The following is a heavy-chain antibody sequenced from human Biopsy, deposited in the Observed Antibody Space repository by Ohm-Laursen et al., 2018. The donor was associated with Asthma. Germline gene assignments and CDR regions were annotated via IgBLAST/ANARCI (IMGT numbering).Heavy chain of an antibody. CDR2: ISFDGSTK. V-gene: IGHV3-30*03. CDR3: AREDVAGTHIED. Sequence: SLRLSCTASGLTFRNYGMHWVRQAPGKGLEWVALISFDGSTKYFADSVKGRFTISRDNSKNTLSLQMNSLTAEDTAVYYCAREDVAGTHIEDWGQGTLVTVSS. D-gene: IGHD6-19*01. CDR1: GLTFRNYG. J-gene: IGHJ4*02.